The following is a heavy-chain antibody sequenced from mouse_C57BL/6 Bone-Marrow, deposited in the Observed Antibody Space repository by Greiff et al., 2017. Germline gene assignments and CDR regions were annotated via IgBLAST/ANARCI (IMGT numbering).Heavy chain of an antibody. CDR3: ARSEYDGYYIWLDY. Sequence: QVQLQLPGAELVKPGASVKMSCKASGYTFTSYWITWVKQRPGQGLEWIWDIYPGSGSTNYNEKFMSKATLTVDTSSSTTYMQLSSLTAEDAAVYYCARSEYDGYYIWLDYWGQGTLVTVSA. V-gene: IGHV1-55*01. D-gene: IGHD2-3*01. J-gene: IGHJ3*01. CDR2: IYPGSGST. CDR1: GYTFTSYW.